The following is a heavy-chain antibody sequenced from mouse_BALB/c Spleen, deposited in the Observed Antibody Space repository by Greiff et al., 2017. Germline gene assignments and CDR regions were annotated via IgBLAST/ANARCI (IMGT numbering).Heavy chain of an antibody. CDR3: ASLTGKDY. CDR1: GFTFSSYG. Sequence: DVQLQESGGDLVKPGGSLKLSCAASGFTFSSYGMSWVRQTPDKRLEWVATISSGGSYTYYPDSVKGRFTISRDNAKNTLYLQMSSLKSEDTAMYYCASLTGKDYWGQGTTLTVSS. V-gene: IGHV5-6*01. D-gene: IGHD4-1*01. J-gene: IGHJ2*01. CDR2: ISSGGSYT.